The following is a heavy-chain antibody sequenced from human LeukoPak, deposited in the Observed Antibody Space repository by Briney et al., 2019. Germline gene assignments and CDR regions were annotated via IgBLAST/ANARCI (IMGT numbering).Heavy chain of an antibody. D-gene: IGHD3-22*01. V-gene: IGHV1-46*01. CDR3: ARNGPYDSSGYYLHY. Sequence: ASVKVSCKASGYTFTSYYMHWVRQAPGQRLEWVGIINPSGGSTSYAQKFQGRVTMTRDTSTSTVYMELSSLRSEDTAVYYCARNGPYDSSGYYLHYWGQGTLVTVSS. CDR1: GYTFTSYY. CDR2: INPSGGST. J-gene: IGHJ4*02.